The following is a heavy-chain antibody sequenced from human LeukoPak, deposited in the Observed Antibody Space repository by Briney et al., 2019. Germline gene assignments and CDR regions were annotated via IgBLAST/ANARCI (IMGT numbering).Heavy chain of an antibody. D-gene: IGHD3-16*01. V-gene: IGHV4-39*01. J-gene: IGHJ4*02. CDR2: VFYSGSA. Sequence: SETLSLTCSVSGGSIRSSDYYWGWIRQPPGKGLEWIVNVFYSGSAHSNPSLKSRVTMSADTSKNQFSLKLNSVTAADTAVYYCARHVDGFSYAFPRYYFDFWGQGNLVIVSS. CDR3: ARHVDGFSYAFPRYYFDF. CDR1: GGSIRSSDYY.